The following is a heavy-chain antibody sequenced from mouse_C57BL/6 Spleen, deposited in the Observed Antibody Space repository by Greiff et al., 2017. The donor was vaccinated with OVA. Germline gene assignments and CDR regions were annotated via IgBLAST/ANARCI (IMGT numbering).Heavy chain of an antibody. CDR1: GYTFTSYW. Sequence: QVQLQQPGAELVMPGASVKLSCKASGYTFTSYWMPWVKQRPGQGLEWIGEIDPSDSYTNYNRKFKGKSTLTVDKSSSTAYMQLSSLTSEDSAVYYCARRDYDGFAYWGQGTLVTVSA. V-gene: IGHV1-69*01. CDR3: ARRDYDGFAY. CDR2: IDPSDSYT. D-gene: IGHD2-4*01. J-gene: IGHJ3*01.